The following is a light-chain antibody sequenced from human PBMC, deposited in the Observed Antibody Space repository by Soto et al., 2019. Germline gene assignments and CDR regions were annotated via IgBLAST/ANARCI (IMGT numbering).Light chain of an antibody. V-gene: IGKV3-11*01. Sequence: EIVLTQSPATLSLSPGERGTLSCRASQSVISYLAWYQQKPGQAPRLLIYDASNRATGIPARFSGSGSGTDFTLTIRSLEPEHFAVYYCQQRSNWPLTFGGGTKVEIK. CDR1: QSVISY. CDR3: QQRSNWPLT. CDR2: DAS. J-gene: IGKJ4*01.